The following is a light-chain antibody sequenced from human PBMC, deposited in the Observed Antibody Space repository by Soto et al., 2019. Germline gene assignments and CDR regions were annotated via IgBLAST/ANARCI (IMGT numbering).Light chain of an antibody. CDR1: ETIAPW. CDR2: SVS. J-gene: IGKJ5*01. CDR3: QQSNSLPIT. V-gene: IGKV1-12*01. Sequence: DIQMTQSPSSVFASVGERVSMTCRASETIAPWLASYRQKPGEGPELLIYSVSYLQSRTPSRFSGSGSGTDFTLTITSLQPQDFATYYCQQSNSLPITFCQATRLKIK.